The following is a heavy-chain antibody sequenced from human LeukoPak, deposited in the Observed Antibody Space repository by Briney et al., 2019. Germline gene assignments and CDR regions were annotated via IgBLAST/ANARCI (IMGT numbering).Heavy chain of an antibody. D-gene: IGHD1-26*01. Sequence: SETLSLTCTVSGGSISSYYWSWIRQPPGKGLEWIGNIYYSGSTFYSPSLKSRVTISVDTSKNQFSLKLSSVTAADTAVYYCARRSGTYHAFDIWGQGTMVTVSS. J-gene: IGHJ3*02. CDR1: GGSISSYY. CDR3: ARRSGTYHAFDI. CDR2: IYYSGST. V-gene: IGHV4-59*04.